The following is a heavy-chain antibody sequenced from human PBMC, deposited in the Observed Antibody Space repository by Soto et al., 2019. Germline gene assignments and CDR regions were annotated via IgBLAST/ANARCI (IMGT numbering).Heavy chain of an antibody. CDR2: ISSYNGNT. Sequence: ASSFTFPSYGISWVRSATRQGREWIGWISSYNGNTKYPPKPQGTVTITTDTSTSTAYMELRSLRSDVTAVYSCAKLKPSSGYSYLVGWVDPWGQGTLVTVSS. CDR1: SFTFPSYG. D-gene: IGHD3-22*01. J-gene: IGHJ5*02. CDR3: AKLKPSSGYSYLVGWVDP. V-gene: IGHV1-18*04.